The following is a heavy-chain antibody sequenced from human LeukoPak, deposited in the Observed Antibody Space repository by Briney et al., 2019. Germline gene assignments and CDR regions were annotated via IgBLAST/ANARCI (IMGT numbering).Heavy chain of an antibody. CDR3: ARGPNCSGGSCSYWFDY. CDR1: GYTFTSYD. Sequence: ASVKVSCKASGYTFTSYDTNWVRQATGQGLEWMGWMNPNSGNTGYAQKFQGRVTMTRNTSISTAYMELSSLRSEDTAVYYCARGPNCSGGSCSYWFDYWGQGTLVTVSS. CDR2: MNPNSGNT. V-gene: IGHV1-8*01. D-gene: IGHD2-15*01. J-gene: IGHJ4*02.